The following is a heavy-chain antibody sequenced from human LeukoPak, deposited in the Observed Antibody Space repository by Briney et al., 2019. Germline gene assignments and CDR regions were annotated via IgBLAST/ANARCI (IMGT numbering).Heavy chain of an antibody. Sequence: PSETLSLTCTVSGDSISSGDYYRSWTRQPAGKGLEWIGRISSSGSTNYNPSLKSRVTISVDTSKNQFSLKLSSVTAADTAVYFCARGPYSYDSSGAFDIWGQGTMVTVSS. D-gene: IGHD3-22*01. V-gene: IGHV4-61*02. CDR2: ISSSGST. CDR1: GDSISSGDYY. J-gene: IGHJ3*02. CDR3: ARGPYSYDSSGAFDI.